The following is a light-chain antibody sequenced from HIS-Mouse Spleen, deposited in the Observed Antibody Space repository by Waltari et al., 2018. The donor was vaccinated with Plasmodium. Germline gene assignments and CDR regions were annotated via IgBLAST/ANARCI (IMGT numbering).Light chain of an antibody. CDR3: YSAADNNRV. V-gene: IGLV3-27*01. CDR2: KDS. Sequence: SYELTQPSSVSVSPGQTARNTCSGDVLANKYARWFPQKPGQAPVLVIYKDSERPSGIPERFSGSSSGTTVTLTISGAQVEDEADYYCYSAADNNRVFGGGTKLTVL. CDR1: VLANKY. J-gene: IGLJ3*02.